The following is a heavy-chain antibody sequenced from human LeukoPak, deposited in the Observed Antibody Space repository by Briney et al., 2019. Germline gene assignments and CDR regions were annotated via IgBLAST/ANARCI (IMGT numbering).Heavy chain of an antibody. J-gene: IGHJ4*02. Sequence: PVWSLRLSCSASGFAFSDYSLNWVRQAPGKGLEWVSYISVSGATVYYADSVKGRFTISRDNARNSLYLQMNSLRAEDTAVYYCARDSGSYYDRLDCWGQGAPVSVSS. D-gene: IGHD3-22*01. V-gene: IGHV3-48*01. CDR1: GFAFSDYS. CDR3: ARDSGSYYDRLDC. CDR2: ISVSGATV.